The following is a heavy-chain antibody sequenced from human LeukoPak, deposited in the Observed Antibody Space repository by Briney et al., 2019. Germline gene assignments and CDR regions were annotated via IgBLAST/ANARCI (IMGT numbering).Heavy chain of an antibody. CDR2: INPSGGST. CDR3: ARWDYGGNSGGY. V-gene: IGHV1-46*01. D-gene: IGHD4-23*01. Sequence: ASVKVSCKASGYTFTSYYMHWVRQAPGQGLEWMGIINPSGGSTSYAQKFQGRVTMARDTSTSTVYMELSSLRSEDTAVYYCARWDYGGNSGGYWGQGTLVTVSS. J-gene: IGHJ4*02. CDR1: GYTFTSYY.